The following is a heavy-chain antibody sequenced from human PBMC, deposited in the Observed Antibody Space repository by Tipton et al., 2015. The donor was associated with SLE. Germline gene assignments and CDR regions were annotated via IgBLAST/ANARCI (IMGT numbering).Heavy chain of an antibody. V-gene: IGHV4-39*07. CDR2: ISYTGST. D-gene: IGHD2-21*01. J-gene: IGHJ4*02. Sequence: TLSLTCTVSGGSISRSNSYWVWIRQPPGKGLEWIGSISYTGSTYYNPSLKSRVSISVDKSKNQFSLKLSSVTAADTAVYYCAGRGDLVVVISYLDYWGQGTLVTVSS. CDR1: GGSISRSNSY. CDR3: AGRGDLVVVISYLDY.